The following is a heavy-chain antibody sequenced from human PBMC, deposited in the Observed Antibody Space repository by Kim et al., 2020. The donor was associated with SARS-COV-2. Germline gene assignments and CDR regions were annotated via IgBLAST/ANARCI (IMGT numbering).Heavy chain of an antibody. D-gene: IGHD3-3*01. V-gene: IGHV1-46*01. Sequence: ASVKVSCKASGYTFTSYYMHWVRQAPGQGLEWMGIINPSGGSTSYAQKFQGRVTMTRDTSTSTVYMELSSLRSEDTAVYYCARDFHGATIFGVAPPPHFQHWGQGTLVTVSS. CDR2: INPSGGST. J-gene: IGHJ1*01. CDR1: GYTFTSYY. CDR3: ARDFHGATIFGVAPPPHFQH.